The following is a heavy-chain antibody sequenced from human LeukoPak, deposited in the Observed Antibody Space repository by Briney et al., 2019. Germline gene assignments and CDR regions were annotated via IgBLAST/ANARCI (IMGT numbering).Heavy chain of an antibody. J-gene: IGHJ4*02. V-gene: IGHV3-23*01. D-gene: IGHD7-27*01. CDR3: AKDGGLWVSAHWGDS. Sequence: GESLRLSCAASGFTFSSYTMSWVRQAPGKGLEWVSTLTTSDGNTYYADSVKDRFTVSRDNSKNTLFLQMNCLRAEDTAVYYCAKDGGLWVSAHWGDSWGRGTLVTVSS. CDR1: GFTFSSYT. CDR2: LTTSDGNT.